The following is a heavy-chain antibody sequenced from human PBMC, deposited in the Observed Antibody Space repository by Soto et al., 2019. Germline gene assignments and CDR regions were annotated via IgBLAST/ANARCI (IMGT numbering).Heavy chain of an antibody. Sequence: EVQLLESGGGLVQPGGSLRLSCAASGFTFSSYAMSWVRQAPGKGLEWVSAISGSGGSKYYADSVKGRFTISRDNSKNSLYLQMNSLRDEDTDEYYCAQKFGGNWYMDYWGQGTMVTVSS. D-gene: IGHD1-1*01. CDR1: GFTFSSYA. V-gene: IGHV3-23*01. CDR2: ISGSGGSK. CDR3: AQKFGGNWYMDY. J-gene: IGHJ4*02.